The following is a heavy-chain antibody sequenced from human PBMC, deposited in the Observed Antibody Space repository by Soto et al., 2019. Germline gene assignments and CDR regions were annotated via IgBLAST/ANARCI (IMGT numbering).Heavy chain of an antibody. Sequence: SETLSLTCTVSGGSISSSSFYWGWIRQPPGKGLEWIGYIYYSGSINYNPSLKSRVTISVDTSKNQFSLKLSSVTAADTAVYYCARHVNRDYGFDYWGQGTLVTVSS. J-gene: IGHJ4*02. CDR1: GGSISSSSFY. CDR2: IYYSGSI. V-gene: IGHV4-61*05. D-gene: IGHD4-17*01. CDR3: ARHVNRDYGFDY.